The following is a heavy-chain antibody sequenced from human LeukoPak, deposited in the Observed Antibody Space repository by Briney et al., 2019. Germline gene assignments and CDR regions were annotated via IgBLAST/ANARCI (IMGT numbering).Heavy chain of an antibody. CDR2: INHNGST. CDR1: GGSFSGYY. CDR3: ARGGRSSGWLAWDY. D-gene: IGHD6-19*01. Sequence: SETLSLTCAVYGGSFSGYYWSWIRQPPGKGLEWIGEINHNGSTNYNPSLKSRVTISVDTSKNQFSLKLSSVTAADTAVYYCARGGRSSGWLAWDYWGQGTLVTVSS. J-gene: IGHJ4*02. V-gene: IGHV4-34*01.